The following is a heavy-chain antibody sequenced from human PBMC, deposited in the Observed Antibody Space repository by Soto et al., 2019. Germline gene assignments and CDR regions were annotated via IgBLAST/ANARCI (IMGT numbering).Heavy chain of an antibody. CDR1: GYTFTNYA. V-gene: IGHV1-3*05. J-gene: IGHJ6*02. CDR2: ISPGNGNT. CDR3: ARRGDCMYD. Sequence: QVQVVQSGAEEKKPGDSVKVSCRASGYTFTNYAIHWVCQSPGQRLEWMGWISPGNGNTKYSQKFQGRVTITGDTSASTAYMELSRLRSEDTAVYYCARRGDCMYDSGQDTTVTVSS. D-gene: IGHD2-21*02.